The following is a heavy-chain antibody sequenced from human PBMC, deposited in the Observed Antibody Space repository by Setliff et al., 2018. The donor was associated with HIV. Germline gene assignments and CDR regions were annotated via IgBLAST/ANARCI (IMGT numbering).Heavy chain of an antibody. Sequence: ASVKVSCKASGYTFTNYAMHWVRQAPGQGLEWMGWINTNTGNPTYAQGFTGRFVFSLDTSVSTAYLQIFSLKAEDTAVYYCTRDHTPPPNYDFWSGQIDLRNIFYYMDVWGTGSPVTVSS. CDR3: TRDHTPPPNYDFWSGQIDLRNIFYYMDV. J-gene: IGHJ6*03. CDR2: INTNTGNP. V-gene: IGHV7-4-1*01. D-gene: IGHD3-3*01. CDR1: GYTFTNYA.